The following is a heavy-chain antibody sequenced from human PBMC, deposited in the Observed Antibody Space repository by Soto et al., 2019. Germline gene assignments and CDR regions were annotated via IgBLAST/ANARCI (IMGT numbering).Heavy chain of an antibody. J-gene: IGHJ4*02. CDR3: ARLQAAAGDNDLTFDY. D-gene: IGHD6-13*01. Sequence: SETLSLTCAVYAGTFSGYYWSWIRQPTGKGLEWIGEINHSGSTNYSPSFQGHVTISADKSISTAYLQWSSLKASDTAMYYCARLQAAAGDNDLTFDYWGQGTLVTVSS. V-gene: IGHV4-34*01. CDR2: INHSGST. CDR1: AGTFSGYY.